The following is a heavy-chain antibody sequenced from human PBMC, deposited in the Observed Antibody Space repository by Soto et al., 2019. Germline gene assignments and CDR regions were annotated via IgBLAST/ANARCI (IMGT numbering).Heavy chain of an antibody. Sequence: EVQLVESGGGLVQPGGSGKLSCAAFGFPFSVSISNWVRRAPGKGLEWVGRIRSKANTYATTYAESLNGRFTISRDDSKNTAYLQMNNLKTEDTAVYYCTIEGAGFGHWGQGTLVTVSS. D-gene: IGHD1-26*01. CDR1: GFPFSVSI. CDR3: TIEGAGFGH. V-gene: IGHV3-73*01. CDR2: IRSKANTYAT. J-gene: IGHJ4*02.